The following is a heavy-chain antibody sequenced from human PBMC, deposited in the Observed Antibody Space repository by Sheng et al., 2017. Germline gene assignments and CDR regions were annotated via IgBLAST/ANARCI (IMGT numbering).Heavy chain of an antibody. CDR3: ARAVGIAARPSYFDY. Sequence: QLQLQESGPGLVKPSETLSLTCTVSGGSISSSSYYWGWIRQPPGKGLEWIGSIYYSGSTYYNPSLKSRVTISVDTSKNQFSLKLSSVTAADTAVYYCARAVGIAARPSYFDYWGQGNPGHRLL. CDR2: IYYSGST. D-gene: IGHD6-6*01. J-gene: IGHJ4*02. V-gene: IGHV4-39*07. CDR1: GGSISSSSYY.